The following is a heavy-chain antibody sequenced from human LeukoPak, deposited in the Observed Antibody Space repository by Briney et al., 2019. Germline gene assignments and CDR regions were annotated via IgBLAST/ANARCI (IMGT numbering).Heavy chain of an antibody. D-gene: IGHD3-10*01. Sequence: PGGSLRLSCAASGFTFGDYYMSWIRQAPGKGLEWVSYISSSGSTIYYADSVKGRFTISRDNAKNSLYLQMNSLRAEDTAVYYCARGLWFGELSAELDYWGQGTLVTVSS. CDR1: GFTFGDYY. CDR3: ARGLWFGELSAELDY. CDR2: ISSSGSTI. V-gene: IGHV3-11*01. J-gene: IGHJ4*02.